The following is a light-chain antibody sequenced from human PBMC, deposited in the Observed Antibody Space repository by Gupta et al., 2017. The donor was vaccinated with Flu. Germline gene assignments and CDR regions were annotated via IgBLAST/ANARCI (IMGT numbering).Light chain of an antibody. CDR3: QSYDKTNWV. J-gene: IGLJ3*02. V-gene: IGLV6-57*01. CDR2: EDD. Sequence: TVTISCTRSSGNIATSYVQWYLQRPGSSPTTVIYEDDHRPSGVPDRFSGSIDISSNSAPLTISGLQTEDEADYYCQSYDKTNWVFGGGTKLTVL. CDR1: SGNIATSY.